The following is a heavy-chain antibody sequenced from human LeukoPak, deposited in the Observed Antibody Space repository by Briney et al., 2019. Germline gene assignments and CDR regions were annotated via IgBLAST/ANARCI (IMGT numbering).Heavy chain of an antibody. CDR1: GYTFSSYG. V-gene: IGHV1-18*01. J-gene: IGHJ4*02. Sequence: ASVKVSCKASGYTFSSYGFSWVRQAPGQGLEWMGWINAYNGNTNYAQNLQGRVTMTTDTSTSTAYMELRSLRSDDTAVYYCARRHGTTLNFDYWGQGTLVTVSS. CDR3: ARRHGTTLNFDY. CDR2: INAYNGNT. D-gene: IGHD1-1*01.